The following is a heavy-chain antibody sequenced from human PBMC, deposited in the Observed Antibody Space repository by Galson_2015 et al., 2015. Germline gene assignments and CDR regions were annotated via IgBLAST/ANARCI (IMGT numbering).Heavy chain of an antibody. CDR3: AAGGQQLVLGYYYGMDV. J-gene: IGHJ6*02. V-gene: IGHV1-69*13. Sequence: SVKVSCKASGGTFSSYAISWVRQAPGQGLEWMGGIIPIFGTANYAQKFQGRVTITADESTSTAYMELSSLRSEDTAVYYCAAGGQQLVLGYYYGMDVWGQGTTVTVSS. CDR2: IIPIFGTA. CDR1: GGTFSSYA. D-gene: IGHD6-13*01.